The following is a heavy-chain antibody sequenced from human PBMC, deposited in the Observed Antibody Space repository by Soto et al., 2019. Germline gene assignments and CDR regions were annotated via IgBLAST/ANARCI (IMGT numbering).Heavy chain of an antibody. J-gene: IGHJ5*01. D-gene: IGHD3-3*01. V-gene: IGHV4-39*01. CDR1: GGSISSSSYY. CDR3: ARTGRIANFGVVTEFDP. Sequence: SETLSLTCTVSGGSISSSSYYWGWIRQPPGKGLEWIGSIYYSGSTYYNPSLKSRVTMSVDTSKNQLSLKLNSVTAADTAVYYCARTGRIANFGVVTEFDPWGPGTLVTVSS. CDR2: IYYSGST.